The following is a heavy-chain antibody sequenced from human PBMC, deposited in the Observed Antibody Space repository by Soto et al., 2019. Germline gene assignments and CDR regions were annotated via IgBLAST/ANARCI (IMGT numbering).Heavy chain of an antibody. CDR2: IYPGDSDN. J-gene: IGHJ6*04. Sequence: EVQLVQSGAEVKKPGESLKISCKGSVYSFTSYLIGWVRQMPGKGLECMGIIYPGDSDNRYSPSFQGQVTISADKSISTAYLQWSSLKASDTDMYYCERSVVAASSGMDVWGKGTTVTVSS. CDR1: VYSFTSYL. CDR3: ERSVVAASSGMDV. D-gene: IGHD2-15*01. V-gene: IGHV5-51*03.